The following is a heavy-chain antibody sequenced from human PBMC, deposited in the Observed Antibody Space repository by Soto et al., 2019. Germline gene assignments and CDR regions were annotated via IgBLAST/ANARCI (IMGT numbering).Heavy chain of an antibody. V-gene: IGHV4-59*01. D-gene: IGHD6-13*01. CDR2: IYYSGST. J-gene: IGHJ4*02. Sequence: SETLSLTCTVSGGSISSYYWSWIRQPPGKGLEWIGYIYYSGSTNYNPSLKSRVTISVDTSKNQFSLKLSSVTAAYTAVYYCARAYSSSWPIFDYWGQGTLVTVSS. CDR1: GGSISSYY. CDR3: ARAYSSSWPIFDY.